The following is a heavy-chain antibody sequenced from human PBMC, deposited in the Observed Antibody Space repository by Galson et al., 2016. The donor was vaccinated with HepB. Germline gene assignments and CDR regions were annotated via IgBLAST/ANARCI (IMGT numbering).Heavy chain of an antibody. CDR2: IYYSGTT. V-gene: IGHV4-59*01. CDR1: GGSISPSY. CDR3: ARSRYRLDV. J-gene: IGHJ6*02. Sequence: SETLSLTCAVSGGSISPSYWSWIRQPPGKGLEWIGYIYYSGTTNYHPSLKSRVTISVDTSTNQFSLRLDSVTAADTAVYYCARSRYRLDVLGQGTTVTVSS.